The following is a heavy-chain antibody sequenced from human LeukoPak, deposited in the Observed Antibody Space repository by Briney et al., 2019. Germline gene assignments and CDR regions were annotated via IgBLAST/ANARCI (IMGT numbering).Heavy chain of an antibody. CDR3: ARHGPLLWFGELGVGNYYYMDV. Sequence: SVKVSCKASGGTFSSYAISWVRQAPGQGLEWMGGIIPIFGTANYAQKFQGRVTITADESTSTAYMELSSLKASDTAMYYCARHGPLLWFGELGVGNYYYMDVWGKGSTVTVSS. V-gene: IGHV1-69*13. CDR2: IIPIFGTA. D-gene: IGHD3-10*01. CDR1: GGTFSSYA. J-gene: IGHJ6*03.